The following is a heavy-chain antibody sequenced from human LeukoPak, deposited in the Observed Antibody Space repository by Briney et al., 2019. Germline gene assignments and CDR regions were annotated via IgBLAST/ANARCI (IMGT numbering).Heavy chain of an antibody. CDR3: ARVPHYDFWSGYSGYGMDV. CDR1: GYTFTGYY. J-gene: IGHJ6*02. Sequence: GASVKVSCKASGYTFTGYYMHWVRQAPGQGLEWMGWINPNSGGTNYAQKFQGRVTMTRDTSISTAYMELSSLRSEDTAVCYCARVPHYDFWSGYSGYGMDVWGQGTTVTVSS. CDR2: INPNSGGT. V-gene: IGHV1-2*02. D-gene: IGHD3-3*01.